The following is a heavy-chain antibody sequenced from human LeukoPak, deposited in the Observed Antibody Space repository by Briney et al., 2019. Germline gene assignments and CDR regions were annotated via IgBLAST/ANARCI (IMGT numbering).Heavy chain of an antibody. V-gene: IGHV3-7*03. Sequence: GGSLRLSCAASGFTFSSYWMSWVRQAPGKGLEWVANIKQDGSEKYYADSVKGRFTISRDNSKNTLYLHMNSLRAEDTAVYYCAKDIREHDSSGYYPDDAFDVWGQGTMVTVSS. J-gene: IGHJ3*01. CDR1: GFTFSSYW. D-gene: IGHD3-22*01. CDR2: IKQDGSEK. CDR3: AKDIREHDSSGYYPDDAFDV.